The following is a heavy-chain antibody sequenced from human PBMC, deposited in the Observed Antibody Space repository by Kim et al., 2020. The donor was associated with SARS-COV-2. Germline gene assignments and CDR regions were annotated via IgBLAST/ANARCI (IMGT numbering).Heavy chain of an antibody. D-gene: IGHD6-13*01. CDR1: GFTFSSYW. J-gene: IGHJ4*02. CDR2: IKQDGSEK. Sequence: GGSLRLSCAASGFTFSSYWMSWVRQAPGKGLEWVANIKQDGSEKYYVDSVKGRFTISRDNAKNSLYLQMNSLRAEDTAVYYCASPKSWIGSSWYGYWGQGTLVTVSS. V-gene: IGHV3-7*01. CDR3: ASPKSWIGSSWYGY.